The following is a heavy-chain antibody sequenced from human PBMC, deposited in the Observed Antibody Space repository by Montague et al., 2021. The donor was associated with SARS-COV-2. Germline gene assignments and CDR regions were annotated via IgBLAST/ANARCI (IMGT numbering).Heavy chain of an antibody. J-gene: IGHJ4*02. CDR3: ARSQDCSTTSCHFDY. V-gene: IGHV4-38-2*02. CDR2: IYHSGST. Sequence: SETLSFTCTVSGYSISSGYYWGWIRQPPGKGLEWIGSIYHSGSTYYNPSLKSRVTISVDTSKNQFSLKLSSVTAADTAVYYCARSQDCSTTSCHFDYWGQGTLAPVPP. CDR1: GYSISSGYY. D-gene: IGHD2-2*01.